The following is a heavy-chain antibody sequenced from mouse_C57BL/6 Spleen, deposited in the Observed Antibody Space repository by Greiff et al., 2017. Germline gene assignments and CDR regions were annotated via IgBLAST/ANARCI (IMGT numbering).Heavy chain of an antibody. CDR3: ARLYGNYVWYFDV. D-gene: IGHD2-1*01. V-gene: IGHV7-3*01. CDR2: IRNKANGYTT. Sequence: EVQLVESGGGLVQPGGSLSLSCAASGFTFTDYYMSWVRQPPGKALEWLGFIRNKANGYTTEYSASVKGRFTISRDTSQSILYLQMTALRAEDSATYYCARLYGNYVWYFDVWGTGATVTVSS. CDR1: GFTFTDYY. J-gene: IGHJ1*03.